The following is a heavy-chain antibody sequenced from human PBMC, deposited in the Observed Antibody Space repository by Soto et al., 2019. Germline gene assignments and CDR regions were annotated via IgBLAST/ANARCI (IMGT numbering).Heavy chain of an antibody. V-gene: IGHV3-30-3*01. Sequence: GWSLRLSCAASAFTFSSCAMHWVRQAPGTGLEWVAFISYDGSNKYYADSVKGRFTISRDNSKNTLYLQMNSLRAEDTAVYHCEREYDYVWGRYRRKDGLDIWGQGTKVTVSS. CDR1: AFTFSSCA. D-gene: IGHD3-16*02. J-gene: IGHJ3*02. CDR2: ISYDGSNK. CDR3: EREYDYVWGRYRRKDGLDI.